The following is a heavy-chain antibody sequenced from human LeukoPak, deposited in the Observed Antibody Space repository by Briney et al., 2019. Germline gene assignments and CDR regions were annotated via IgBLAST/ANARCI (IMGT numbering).Heavy chain of an antibody. Sequence: PGGTLRLSCAASGFTFSSYGMSWVRQAPGKGLEWVSGINWNGGSTGYADSVKGRFTISRDNAKNSLYLQMNSLRAEDTALYYCARDKSYDFWSGFSGNYYYYMDVWGKGTTVTVSS. CDR2: INWNGGST. CDR3: ARDKSYDFWSGFSGNYYYYMDV. D-gene: IGHD3-3*01. J-gene: IGHJ6*03. CDR1: GFTFSSYG. V-gene: IGHV3-20*04.